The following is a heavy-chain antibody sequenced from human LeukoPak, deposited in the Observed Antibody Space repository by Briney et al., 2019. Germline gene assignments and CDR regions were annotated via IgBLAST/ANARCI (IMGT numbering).Heavy chain of an antibody. Sequence: SETLSLTCAVYGGSFSGYYWSWIRQPPGKGLEWIGEINHSGSTNYNPSLKSRVTISVDTSKNQFSLKLSSVTAADTAVYYCARGDSSGLYWGQGTLVTVSS. V-gene: IGHV4-34*01. D-gene: IGHD3-22*01. J-gene: IGHJ4*02. CDR3: ARGDSSGLY. CDR1: GGSFSGYY. CDR2: INHSGST.